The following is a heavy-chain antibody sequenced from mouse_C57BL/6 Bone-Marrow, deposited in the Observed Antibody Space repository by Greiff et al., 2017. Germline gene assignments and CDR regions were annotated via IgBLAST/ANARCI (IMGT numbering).Heavy chain of an antibody. CDR1: GFTFSSYG. Sequence: EVNVVESGGDLVKPGGSLKLSCAASGFTFSSYGMSWVRQTPDKRLEWVATISSGGSYTYYPDSVKGRFTISRDNAKNTLYLQMSSLKSEDTAMYYCARGLRLDYWGQGTTLTVSS. D-gene: IGHD2-12*01. J-gene: IGHJ2*01. CDR2: ISSGGSYT. CDR3: ARGLRLDY. V-gene: IGHV5-6*02.